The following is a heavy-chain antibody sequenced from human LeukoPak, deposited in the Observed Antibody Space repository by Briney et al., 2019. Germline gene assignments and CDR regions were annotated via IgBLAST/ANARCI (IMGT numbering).Heavy chain of an antibody. CDR1: GFTFNNYW. J-gene: IGHJ6*02. Sequence: PGGSLRLSCAASGFTFNNYWIHWVRQVPGKGLVWVSRINNDGSSASYVDSVKGRFTISRDNAKNTLFLQMNSLRAEDTAVYYCARRGTGHGMDVWGQGTMVTVSS. V-gene: IGHV3-74*01. CDR3: ARRGTGHGMDV. D-gene: IGHD1-1*01. CDR2: INNDGSSA.